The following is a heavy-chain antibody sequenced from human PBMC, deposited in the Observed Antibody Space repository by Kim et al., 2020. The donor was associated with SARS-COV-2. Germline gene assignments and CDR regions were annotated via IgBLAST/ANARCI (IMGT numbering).Heavy chain of an antibody. CDR3: AKEGTITMVGNWFDP. D-gene: IGHD3-10*02. J-gene: IGHJ5*02. Sequence: DSGKGRFTISRDNSKNTLYLQMNSLRAEDTAVYYCAKEGTITMVGNWFDPWGQGTLVTVSS. V-gene: IGHV3-23*01.